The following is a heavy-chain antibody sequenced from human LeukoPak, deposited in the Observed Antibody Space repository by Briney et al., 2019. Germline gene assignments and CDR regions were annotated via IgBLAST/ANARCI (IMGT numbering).Heavy chain of an antibody. CDR3: AIATTGRGAFGS. CDR2: TNEAGGDK. V-gene: IGHV3-7*01. Sequence: SXRLXCAASGFTFXDFWMSWVRQAPGXGLECVASTNEAGGDKYYVDSVKGRFTISRDNSKNSLSLQMNSLTAEDTAIYYCAIATTGRGAFGSWGQGTLVSVSS. J-gene: IGHJ4*02. D-gene: IGHD1-1*01. CDR1: GFTFXDFW.